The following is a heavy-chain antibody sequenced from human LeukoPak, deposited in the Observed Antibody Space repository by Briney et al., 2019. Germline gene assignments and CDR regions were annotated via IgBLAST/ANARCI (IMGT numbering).Heavy chain of an antibody. CDR3: ARDLGDYGGSYRDY. Sequence: GGSLRLSCAASGFTFSDYYMSWIRQAPGKGLEWVSVIYSGGSTYYADSVKGRFTISRDNSKNTLYLQMNSLRAEDTAVYYCARDLGDYGGSYRDYWGQGTLVTVSS. CDR1: GFTFSDYY. J-gene: IGHJ4*02. CDR2: IYSGGST. D-gene: IGHD1-26*01. V-gene: IGHV3-66*01.